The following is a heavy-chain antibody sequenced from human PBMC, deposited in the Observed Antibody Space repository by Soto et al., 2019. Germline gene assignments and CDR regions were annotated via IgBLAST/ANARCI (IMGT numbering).Heavy chain of an antibody. J-gene: IGHJ6*02. D-gene: IGHD6-19*01. Sequence: QVQLVESGGGLVKSGGSLRLSCAASGFIFSNYYLTWIRQAPGRGLEWISYISSSGSTTDYADSVKGRFTISRDNSKNSLYLQMDFLSADDTAVYYCAKGVAVAGYDYGLDVWGQGTTVSGSS. CDR1: GFIFSNYY. V-gene: IGHV3-11*01. CDR3: AKGVAVAGYDYGLDV. CDR2: ISSSGSTT.